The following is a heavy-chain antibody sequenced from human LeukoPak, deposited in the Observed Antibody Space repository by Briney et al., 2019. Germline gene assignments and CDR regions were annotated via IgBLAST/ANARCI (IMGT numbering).Heavy chain of an antibody. D-gene: IGHD1-26*01. J-gene: IGHJ3*02. CDR2: FDPEDGET. CDR3: ARDRGSGRSPRYAFDI. CDR1: GYTLTELS. Sequence: ASVKVSCKVSGYTLTELSMHWVRQAPGKGLEWMGGFDPEDGETIYAQKFQGRVTMTEDTSTDTAYMELSSLRSEDTAVYYCARDRGSGRSPRYAFDIWGQGTMVTVSS. V-gene: IGHV1-24*01.